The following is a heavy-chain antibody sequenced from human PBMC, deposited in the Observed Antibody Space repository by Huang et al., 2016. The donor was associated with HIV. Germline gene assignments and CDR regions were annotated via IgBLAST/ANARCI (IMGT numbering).Heavy chain of an antibody. CDR2: INHRGTT. V-gene: IGHV4-34*01. CDR3: AREIMISFGGPFDP. Sequence: QVQLHQWGAGLLKPSETLSLTCAVYGGSFSSYYWNWIRQSPGKGLEWIGQINHRGTTTSSPSLKSRVTMSVDTSKNQFSLKLNAVTAADTAVYYCAREIMISFGGPFDPWGQGTLVTVSS. CDR1: GGSFSSYY. J-gene: IGHJ5*02. D-gene: IGHD3-16*01.